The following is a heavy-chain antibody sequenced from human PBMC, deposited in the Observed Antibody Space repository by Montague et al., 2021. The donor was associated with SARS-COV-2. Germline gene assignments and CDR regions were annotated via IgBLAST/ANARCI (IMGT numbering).Heavy chain of an antibody. CDR1: GGSISSSNYY. J-gene: IGHJ6*02. CDR2: MYDSGSS. V-gene: IGHV4-39*07. CDR3: ARDDIVLQGVTKGMDV. Sequence: SETLSLTCTVSGGSISSSNYYWVWIRQRPGKELVWIGYMYDSGSSYYNPSLKSRVTIAIDTSKNQFSLKLSSVTAADTAVYYCARDDIVLQGVTKGMDVWGQGTPVTVSS. D-gene: IGHD3-10*01.